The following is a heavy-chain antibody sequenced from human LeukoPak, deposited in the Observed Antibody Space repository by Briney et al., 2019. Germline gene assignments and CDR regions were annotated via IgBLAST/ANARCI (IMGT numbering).Heavy chain of an antibody. Sequence: ASVKVSCKASGYTFIDYYVHWVRQAPGQGPEWLGWINPNSGGTAYAQKFQGRVIMTRDTSISTAYMELNRLRSDDTAVYYCARAAVAGRGVHWFDPWGQETLLTVSS. D-gene: IGHD6-19*01. CDR1: GYTFIDYY. J-gene: IGHJ5*02. CDR2: INPNSGGT. V-gene: IGHV1-2*02. CDR3: ARAAVAGRGVHWFDP.